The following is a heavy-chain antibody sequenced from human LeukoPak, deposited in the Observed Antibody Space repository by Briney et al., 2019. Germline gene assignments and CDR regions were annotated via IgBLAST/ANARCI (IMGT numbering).Heavy chain of an antibody. CDR3: ARDGNGGNSWGWFDP. CDR2: IYFTGFT. V-gene: IGHV4-59*01. CDR1: DGSISDSY. D-gene: IGHD4-23*01. J-gene: IGHJ5*02. Sequence: SETLSLTCTVTDGSISDSYWSWIRQSPGKGLEWIGYIYFTGFTHYNPSLKSRVTMSVDMSKNQFSLNLNSVTAADTAVYYCARDGNGGNSWGWFDPWGQGTLVTASA.